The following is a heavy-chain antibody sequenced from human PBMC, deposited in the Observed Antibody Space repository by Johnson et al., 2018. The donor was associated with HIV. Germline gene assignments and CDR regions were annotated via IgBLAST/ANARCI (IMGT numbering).Heavy chain of an antibody. CDR2: INWNGGST. J-gene: IGHJ3*02. CDR3: ARDRYSSSSGAFDI. Sequence: VQLVESRGGVVRPGGSLRLSCAASGFTFDDYGMSWVRQAPGKGLGWVSGINWNGGSTGYADSVKGRFTISRDNAKNSRYLQMNSLRAEDTALYYCARDRYSSSSGAFDIWGQGTMVTVSS. CDR1: GFTFDDYG. D-gene: IGHD6-6*01. V-gene: IGHV3-20*04.